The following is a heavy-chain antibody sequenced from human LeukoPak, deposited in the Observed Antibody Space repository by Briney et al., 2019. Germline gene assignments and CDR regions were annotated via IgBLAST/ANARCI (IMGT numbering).Heavy chain of an antibody. Sequence: GGSLRLSCAASGFTFSDYAMSWVRQAPGKGLEWVSTVTGSGITTYYADSVKGRFTISRDNSKNTLYLQMSSLRAEDTAVYYCAKDFRIGYSAHFDYWGQGALVTVSS. CDR3: AKDFRIGYSAHFDY. V-gene: IGHV3-23*01. CDR1: GFTFSDYA. CDR2: VTGSGITT. D-gene: IGHD2-21*01. J-gene: IGHJ4*02.